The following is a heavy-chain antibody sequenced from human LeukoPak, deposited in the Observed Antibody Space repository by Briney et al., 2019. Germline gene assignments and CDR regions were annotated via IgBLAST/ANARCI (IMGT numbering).Heavy chain of an antibody. CDR3: ARYGYRTMVRGVRSTYYYYGMDV. CDR1: GYTFTSYG. D-gene: IGHD3-10*01. J-gene: IGHJ6*02. V-gene: IGHV1-18*01. Sequence: GASVKVSCKAPGYTFTSYGISWVRQAPGQGLEWMGWISAYNGNTNYAQKLQGRVTMTTDTSTSTAYMELRSLRSDDTAVYYCARYGYRTMVRGVRSTYYYYGMDVWGQGTTVTVSS. CDR2: ISAYNGNT.